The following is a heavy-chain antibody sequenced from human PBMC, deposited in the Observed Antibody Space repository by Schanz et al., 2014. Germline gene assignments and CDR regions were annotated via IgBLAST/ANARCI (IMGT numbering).Heavy chain of an antibody. Sequence: EVPLVESGGGLVKPGGSLRLSCATSGLTFTSAWMSWVRQAPGKGLEWVGRIKGKTDGGTADYAAPMKGRFTISRDNAKNTLYLQMNSLRAEDTAVYYCARPALWFGDNCFDPWGQGTLVTVSS. CDR2: IKGKTDGGTA. V-gene: IGHV3-15*05. CDR1: GLTFTSAW. J-gene: IGHJ5*02. D-gene: IGHD3-10*01. CDR3: ARPALWFGDNCFDP.